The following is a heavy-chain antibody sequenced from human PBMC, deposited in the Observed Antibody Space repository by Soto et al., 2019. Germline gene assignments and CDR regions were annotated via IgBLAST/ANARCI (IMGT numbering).Heavy chain of an antibody. Sequence: EVRLVESGGDLIQPGGSLRLSCVASGFTFSSYEMNWVRQAPGKGLEWVSYISSSGTNIYYADSVKGRFTISRDNAKNSLYLQMNSLRAEDTALYYCACQDNVVTQTARAFDYWGQGTLVTVSS. V-gene: IGHV3-48*03. J-gene: IGHJ4*02. CDR3: ACQDNVVTQTARAFDY. D-gene: IGHD2-2*01. CDR2: ISSSGTNI. CDR1: GFTFSSYE.